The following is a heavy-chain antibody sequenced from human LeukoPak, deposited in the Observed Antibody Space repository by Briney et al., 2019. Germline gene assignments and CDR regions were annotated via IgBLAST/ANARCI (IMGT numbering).Heavy chain of an antibody. D-gene: IGHD4-17*01. Sequence: SETLSLTCAVYGGSFSGYYWSWIRQPPGKGLEWIGEINHSGSTNYNPSLKSRVTISVDTSKNQFSLKLSSVTAADTAVYYCARGNMTTVTYYFDYWGQGILVTVSS. J-gene: IGHJ4*02. V-gene: IGHV4-34*01. CDR2: INHSGST. CDR1: GGSFSGYY. CDR3: ARGNMTTVTYYFDY.